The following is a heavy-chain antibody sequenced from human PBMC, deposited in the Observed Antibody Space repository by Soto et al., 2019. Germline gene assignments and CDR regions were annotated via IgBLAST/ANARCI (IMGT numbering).Heavy chain of an antibody. Sequence: PSETLSLTCAVYGGSFSGYYWSWIRQPPGKGLEWIGEINHSGSTNYNPSLKSRVTISVDTSKNQFSLRLSSVTAADTAVYYCAGTDFWSGYYIPNYYYYYYMDVWGKGTTVTVSS. J-gene: IGHJ6*03. CDR3: AGTDFWSGYYIPNYYYYYYMDV. D-gene: IGHD3-3*01. CDR1: GGSFSGYY. CDR2: INHSGST. V-gene: IGHV4-34*01.